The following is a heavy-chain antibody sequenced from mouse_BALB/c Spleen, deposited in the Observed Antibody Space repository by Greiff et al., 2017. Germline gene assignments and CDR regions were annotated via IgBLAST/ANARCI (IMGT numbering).Heavy chain of an antibody. J-gene: IGHJ3*01. CDR3: AREGDYDDGWFAY. V-gene: IGHV2-6-7*01. D-gene: IGHD2-4*01. Sequence: QVQLKESGPGLVAPSQSLSITCTVSGFSLTGYGVNWVRQPPGKGLEWLGMIWGDGSTDYNSALKSRLSISKDNSKSQVFLKMNSLQTDDTARYYCAREGDYDDGWFAYWGQGTLVTVSA. CDR2: IWGDGST. CDR1: GFSLTGYG.